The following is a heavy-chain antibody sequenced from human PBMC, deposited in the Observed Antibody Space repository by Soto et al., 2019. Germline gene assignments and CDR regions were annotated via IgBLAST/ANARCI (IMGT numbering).Heavy chain of an antibody. J-gene: IGHJ6*02. CDR3: ARHPPYGSYYSYGMDV. V-gene: IGHV5-51*01. CDR1: GYSFTSYW. Sequence: GESLKISCKGSGYSFTSYWIGWVRQMPGKSLEWMGIIYPGDSDTRYSPSFQGQVTISADKSISTAYLQWSSLKASDTAMYYCARHPPYGSYYSYGMDVWGQGTTVTVSS. CDR2: IYPGDSDT. D-gene: IGHD4-17*01.